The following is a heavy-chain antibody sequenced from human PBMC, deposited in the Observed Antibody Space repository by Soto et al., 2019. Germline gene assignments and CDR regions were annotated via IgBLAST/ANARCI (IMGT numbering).Heavy chain of an antibody. CDR2: IYPGDSDN. J-gene: IGHJ3*02. CDR1: GYSFTSYW. Sequence: GESLKISCKGSGYSFTSYWIGWVRQMPGKGLEWMGIIYPGDSDNGYRPSFQGQVTISADKSISTAYLQCSSLKASDTAMYSCARRLELGTSFHAFDIWGQGTMVTVSS. CDR3: ARRLELGTSFHAFDI. D-gene: IGHD7-27*01. V-gene: IGHV5-51*01.